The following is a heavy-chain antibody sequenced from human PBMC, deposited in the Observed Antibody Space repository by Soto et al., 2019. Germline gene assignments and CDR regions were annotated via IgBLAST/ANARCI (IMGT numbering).Heavy chain of an antibody. CDR2: IYYSGST. D-gene: IGHD4-17*01. J-gene: IGHJ2*01. CDR3: ARKTVTTPDWYFDL. V-gene: IGHV4-31*03. CDR1: GVSISSGGYY. Sequence: SETLSLTCTVSGVSISSGGYYWSWIRQHPGKGLEWIGYIYYSGSTYYNPSLKSRVTISVDTSKNQFSLKLSSATAADTAVYYCARKTVTTPDWYFDLWGRGTLVTVSS.